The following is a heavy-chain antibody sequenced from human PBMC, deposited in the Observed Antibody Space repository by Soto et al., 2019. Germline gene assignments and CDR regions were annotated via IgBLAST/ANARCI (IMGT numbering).Heavy chain of an antibody. CDR2: ISYDGNNK. V-gene: IGHV3-30-3*01. CDR3: ARDHGMFLSYYYYGMDV. J-gene: IGHJ6*02. Sequence: LRLSCAASGFTFSRFSMHWVRQAPGKGLAWVAVISYDGNNKHFAESVKGRFSISRDDSKNTVYLEMNNLRGDDSAVYYCARDHGMFLSYYYYGMDVWGQGTTVTVSS. D-gene: IGHD3-10*02. CDR1: GFTFSRFS.